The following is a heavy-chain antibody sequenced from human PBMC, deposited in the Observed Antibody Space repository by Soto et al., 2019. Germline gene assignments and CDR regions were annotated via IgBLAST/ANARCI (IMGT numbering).Heavy chain of an antibody. Sequence: GESLKISCKGSGYSFTSYWIGWVRQMPGKGLEWMGIIYPGDSDTRYSPSFQGQVTISADNSKNTLYLQMNSLRAEDTAVYYCARRSLLLDYYYYDMDVWGQGTTVTVSS. D-gene: IGHD3-10*01. J-gene: IGHJ6*02. CDR3: ARRSLLLDYYYYDMDV. CDR1: GYSFTSYW. V-gene: IGHV5-51*01. CDR2: IYPGDSDT.